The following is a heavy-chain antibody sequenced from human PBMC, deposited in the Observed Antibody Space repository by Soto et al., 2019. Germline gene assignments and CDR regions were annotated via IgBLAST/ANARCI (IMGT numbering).Heavy chain of an antibody. Sequence: PSETLSLTCAVYGGSFSGYYWSWIRQPPGKGLEWIGEINHSGSTNYNPSLKSRVTISVDTSKNQFSLKLSSVTAADTAVYYCARRTRSTSSYYFDYWGQGTLVTVSS. CDR3: ARRTRSTSSYYFDY. D-gene: IGHD2-2*01. V-gene: IGHV4-34*01. CDR1: GGSFSGYY. CDR2: INHSGST. J-gene: IGHJ4*02.